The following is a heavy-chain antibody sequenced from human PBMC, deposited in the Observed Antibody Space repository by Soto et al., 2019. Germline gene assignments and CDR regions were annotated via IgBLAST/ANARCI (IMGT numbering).Heavy chain of an antibody. CDR1: GFTFSSYW. CDR3: ARHWRDGDNHGPGY. D-gene: IGHD3-3*01. V-gene: IGHV3-7*04. Sequence: EVQLVESGGGLVQPGGSLRLSCAASGFTFSSYWLSWVRQAPGKGLEWVANIKPDGSEKYYVDSVRGRFTISRDNAKNSLSLQMNSLRAEDTAVYYCARHWRDGDNHGPGYWGQGTLVTVSS. J-gene: IGHJ4*02. CDR2: IKPDGSEK.